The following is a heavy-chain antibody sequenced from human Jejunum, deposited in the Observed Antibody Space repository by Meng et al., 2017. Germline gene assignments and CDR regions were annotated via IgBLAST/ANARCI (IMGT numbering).Heavy chain of an antibody. CDR2: INDSGST. CDR3: ARGNEYSNYGADF. CDR1: GGSISDYY. J-gene: IGHJ4*02. V-gene: IGHV4-34*01. D-gene: IGHD4-11*01. Sequence: QVKLHQWGAGLLKPSETLSLTCAVYGGSISDYYRTWTRQPPGKELEWIGEINDSGSTNYNPSLKSRVTISVDTSKSQFYLRVSSVTAADTAVYYCARGNEYSNYGADFWGQGTLVTVSS.